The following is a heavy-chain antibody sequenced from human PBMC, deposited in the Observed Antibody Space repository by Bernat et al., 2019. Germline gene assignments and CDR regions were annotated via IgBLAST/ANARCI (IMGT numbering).Heavy chain of an antibody. V-gene: IGHV3-30*18. CDR2: ITYDGSNK. D-gene: IGHD3-10*01. CDR1: GFTFSSYG. J-gene: IGHJ4*02. Sequence: QVQLVESGGVVVQPGRSLRLPCAASGFTFSSYGMHWVRQAPGKGLEWVAVITYDGSNKYYAESVKGRFTISSDNSKNTLYLQMNSLRAEDTAVYYCAKEDGYYGSGSSLNWGQGTLVTVSS. CDR3: AKEDGYYGSGSSLN.